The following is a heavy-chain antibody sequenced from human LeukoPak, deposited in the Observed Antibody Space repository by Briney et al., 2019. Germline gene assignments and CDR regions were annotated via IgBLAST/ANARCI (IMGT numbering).Heavy chain of an antibody. CDR2: ISSSSSYI. V-gene: IGHV3-21*01. CDR1: GLTFSSYS. CDR3: ARDSLWFGGVPNDY. D-gene: IGHD3-10*01. J-gene: IGHJ4*02. Sequence: GGSLRLSCAASGLTFSSYSMNWVRQAPGKGLEWVSSISSSSSYIYYADSVKGRFTISRDNAKNSLYLQMNSLRAEDTAVYYCARDSLWFGGVPNDYWGQGTLVTVSS.